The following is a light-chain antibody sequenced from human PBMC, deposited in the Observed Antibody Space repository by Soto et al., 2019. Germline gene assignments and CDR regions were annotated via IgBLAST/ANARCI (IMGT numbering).Light chain of an antibody. CDR1: QDIAIY. CDR3: LQDYNYPLT. Sequence: AIQLTQSPSSLSASVGDRVTITCRASQDIAIYLAWYQQKPGEAPKLLIYAASSSQSGVPSRFSGSGSGTDFTLTISSLQPEDFATYFCLQDYNYPLTFGGGTKVDIK. V-gene: IGKV1-6*01. J-gene: IGKJ4*01. CDR2: AAS.